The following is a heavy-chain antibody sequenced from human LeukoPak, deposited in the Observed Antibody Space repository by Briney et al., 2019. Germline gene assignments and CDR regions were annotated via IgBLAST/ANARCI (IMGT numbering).Heavy chain of an antibody. V-gene: IGHV3-9*01. CDR3: AKAVYGSGRSEDY. CDR2: ISWNSGSI. CDR1: GFTFSDYY. D-gene: IGHD3-10*01. Sequence: PGGSLRLSCAASGFTFSDYYMNWVRQAPGKGLEWVSGISWNSGSIGYADSVKGRFTISRDNAKNSLYLQMNSLRAEDTALYYCAKAVYGSGRSEDYWGQGTLVTVSS. J-gene: IGHJ4*02.